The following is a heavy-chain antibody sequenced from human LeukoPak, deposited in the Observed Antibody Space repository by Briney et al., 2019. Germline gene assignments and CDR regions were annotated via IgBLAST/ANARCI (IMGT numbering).Heavy chain of an antibody. CDR3: ARVGYYYDSSAYSG. J-gene: IGHJ4*02. CDR1: GFTFSDYY. D-gene: IGHD3-22*01. V-gene: IGHV3-11*04. CDR2: ISSSGSTI. Sequence: PGGSLRLSCAASGFTFSDYYMSWIRQAPGKGLEWVSCISSSGSTIYYADSVKGRFTISRDNAKNSLYLQMNSLRAEDTAVYYCARVGYYYDSSAYSGWGQGTLVTVSS.